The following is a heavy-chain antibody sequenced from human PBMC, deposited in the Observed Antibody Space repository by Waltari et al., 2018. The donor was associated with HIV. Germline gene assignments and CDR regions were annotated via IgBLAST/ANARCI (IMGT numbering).Heavy chain of an antibody. J-gene: IGHJ4*02. D-gene: IGHD1-1*01. CDR1: GFSFSNTW. Sequence: EVQLVESGGGLVKPGESLRLSCVGSGFSFSNTWMSWVRQAPGKGLEWVVHIRRKVDGETTDYATSVKGRFTISRDDSKKTVYLQMNSLRTEDTAVYYCTTPPTTDYWGQGTLVIVSS. CDR3: TTPPTTDY. CDR2: IRRKVDGETT. V-gene: IGHV3-15*01.